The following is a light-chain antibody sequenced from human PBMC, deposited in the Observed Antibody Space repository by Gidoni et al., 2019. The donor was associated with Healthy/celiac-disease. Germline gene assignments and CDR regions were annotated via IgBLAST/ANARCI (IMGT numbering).Light chain of an antibody. CDR1: QSISSW. Sequence: EIQMTPSPSTLSASVGDRVTITCRASQSISSWLAWYQQKPGKAPKLLIYKASSLESGVPARFSGSGSGTEFTLTISSLQPDDFATYYCQQYNSYSYTFXQXTKLEIK. V-gene: IGKV1-5*03. J-gene: IGKJ2*01. CDR3: QQYNSYSYT. CDR2: KAS.